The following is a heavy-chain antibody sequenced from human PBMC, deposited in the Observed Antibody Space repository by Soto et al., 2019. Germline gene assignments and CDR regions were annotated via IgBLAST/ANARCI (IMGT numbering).Heavy chain of an antibody. V-gene: IGHV1-69*13. J-gene: IGHJ3*02. D-gene: IGHD3-22*01. Sequence: KGLAASVKVSCKASGGTFSSYAISWVRQAPGQGLGWMGGIIPIFGTANYAQKFQGRVTITADESTSTAYMELSSLRSEDTAVYYCARGPLDYDSSGYPFSGGFDIWGQGTMVTVSS. CDR2: IIPIFGTA. CDR1: GGTFSSYA. CDR3: ARGPLDYDSSGYPFSGGFDI.